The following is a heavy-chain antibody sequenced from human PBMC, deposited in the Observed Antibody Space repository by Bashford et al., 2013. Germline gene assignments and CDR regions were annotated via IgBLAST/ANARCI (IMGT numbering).Heavy chain of an antibody. D-gene: IGHD2-21*02. J-gene: IGHJ3*02. CDR2: VYSSGDT. Sequence: SETLSLTCTVSGGSINGYYWSWIRQSPGKGLEWIGYVYSSGDTNYNPSLKSRVTILVDTSKNQFSLKLSSVTAADTAVYYCAREGSDSNDALDIWGQGTKVTVSS. CDR1: GGSINGYY. CDR3: AREGSDSNDALDI. V-gene: IGHV4-59*12.